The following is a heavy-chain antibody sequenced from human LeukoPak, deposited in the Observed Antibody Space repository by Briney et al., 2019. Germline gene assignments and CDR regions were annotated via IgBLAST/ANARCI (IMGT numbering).Heavy chain of an antibody. Sequence: SETLSPTCTVSGGSITTEHWNWIRQPPGEGLEWIGCIYYSGRTYYNPSLESRVTISVDMSKSQFSLRLTSVTAADTALYYCARKNDFEIWGQGTLVTVSS. D-gene: IGHD2/OR15-2a*01. CDR1: GGSITTEH. CDR3: ARKNDFEI. CDR2: IYYSGRT. V-gene: IGHV4-59*01. J-gene: IGHJ3*02.